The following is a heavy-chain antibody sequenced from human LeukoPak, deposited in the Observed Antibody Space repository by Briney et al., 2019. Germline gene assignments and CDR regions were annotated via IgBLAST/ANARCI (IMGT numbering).Heavy chain of an antibody. Sequence: GGSLRLSWAASGFTFSSYSMNWVRQAPGKGLEWVSSISSSSSYIYYADSVKGRFTISRDNAKNSLYLQMNSLRAEATAVYYCARDSLGYGSVSDVWGHGATVTVSS. J-gene: IGHJ6*02. CDR3: ARDSLGYGSVSDV. D-gene: IGHD3-10*01. V-gene: IGHV3-21*01. CDR2: ISSSSSYI. CDR1: GFTFSSYS.